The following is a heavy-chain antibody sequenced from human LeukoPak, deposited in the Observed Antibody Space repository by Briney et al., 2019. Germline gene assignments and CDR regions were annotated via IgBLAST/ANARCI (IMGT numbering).Heavy chain of an antibody. J-gene: IGHJ4*02. CDR3: ARNSLARQWLAL. Sequence: SETLSLTCTVSGGSISSSSYYWGWIRHPPGKGLEWIGSIYYSGSTYYNPSLKSRVTISVDTSKNQFSLKLSSVTAADTAVYYCARNSLARQWLALWGQGTLVTVSS. CDR1: GGSISSSSYY. V-gene: IGHV4-39*01. D-gene: IGHD6-19*01. CDR2: IYYSGST.